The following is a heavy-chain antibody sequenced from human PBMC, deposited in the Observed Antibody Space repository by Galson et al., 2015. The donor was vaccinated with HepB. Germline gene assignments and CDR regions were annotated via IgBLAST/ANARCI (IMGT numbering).Heavy chain of an antibody. CDR2: ISSSSSYI. J-gene: IGHJ4*02. CDR3: ARKRTGLRQLWAYYFDY. CDR1: GFTFSSYS. Sequence: SLRLSCAASGFTFSSYSMNWVRQAPGKGLEWVSSISSSSSYIYYADSVKGRFTISRDNAKNSLYLQMNSLRAEDTAVYYCARKRTGLRQLWAYYFDYWGQGTLVTVSS. D-gene: IGHD5-18*01. V-gene: IGHV3-21*01.